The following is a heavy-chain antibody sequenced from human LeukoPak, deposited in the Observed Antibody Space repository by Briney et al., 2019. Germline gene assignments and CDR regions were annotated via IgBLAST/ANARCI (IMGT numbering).Heavy chain of an antibody. Sequence: GGSLRLSCAASGFTFSSYWMSWVRQAPGKGLEWVANIKQDGSEKYYVDSVKGRFTISRDNAKNSLYLQMNSLRAEDTAVYYCARGRHSSSWYKAFDIWGQGTMVTVSS. J-gene: IGHJ3*02. V-gene: IGHV3-7*01. CDR1: GFTFSSYW. CDR2: IKQDGSEK. D-gene: IGHD6-13*01. CDR3: ARGRHSSSWYKAFDI.